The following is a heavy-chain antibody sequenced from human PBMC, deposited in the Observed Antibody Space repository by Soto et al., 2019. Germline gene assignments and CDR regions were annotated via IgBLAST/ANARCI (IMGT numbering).Heavy chain of an antibody. Sequence: GGSLRLSCAASGFTFSSYGMHWVRQAPGKGLEWVAVIWYDGSNKYYADSVKGRFTISRDNSKNTLYLQMNSLRAEDTAVYYCARDGGEAVAAPGDYWGQGTLVTVSS. V-gene: IGHV3-33*01. CDR2: IWYDGSNK. CDR3: ARDGGEAVAAPGDY. CDR1: GFTFSSYG. J-gene: IGHJ4*02. D-gene: IGHD6-19*01.